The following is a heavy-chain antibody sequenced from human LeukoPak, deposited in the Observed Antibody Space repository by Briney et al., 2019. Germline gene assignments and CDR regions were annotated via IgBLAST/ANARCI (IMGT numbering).Heavy chain of an antibody. CDR2: IYTSGST. CDR1: GGSMSNYY. CDR3: AGYSSSWYFDY. Sequence: PSETLSHTCTVSGGSMSNYYWSWIRQPAGKGLEWIGRIYTSGSTHYNPSLKSRVTMSVDTSKKQFSLKLNSVTAADTAVYYCAGYSSSWYFDYWGQGTLVTVSS. J-gene: IGHJ4*02. V-gene: IGHV4-4*07. D-gene: IGHD6-13*01.